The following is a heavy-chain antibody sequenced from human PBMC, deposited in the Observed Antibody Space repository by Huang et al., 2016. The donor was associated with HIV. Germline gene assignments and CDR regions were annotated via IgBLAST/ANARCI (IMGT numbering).Heavy chain of an antibody. V-gene: IGHV4-34*01. D-gene: IGHD1-1*01. Sequence: QVQLQQWGAGLLKPSETLSLTCAVYGGSFSGYYWSWIRQSPGKGLEWIGEINHSGITNYHPSLMSRLTISVDTSKNQFSLKLSSVTAADTAVYYCARERMMSWLDDHDAFDIWGQGTMVTVSS. CDR2: INHSGIT. CDR3: ARERMMSWLDDHDAFDI. J-gene: IGHJ3*02. CDR1: GGSFSGYY.